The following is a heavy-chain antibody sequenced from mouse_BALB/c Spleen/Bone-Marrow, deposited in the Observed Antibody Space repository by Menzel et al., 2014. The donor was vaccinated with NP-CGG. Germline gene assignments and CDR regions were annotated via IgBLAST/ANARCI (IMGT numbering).Heavy chain of an antibody. D-gene: IGHD6-1*01. CDR2: IDPSNSET. CDR1: DYTFTSYW. V-gene: IGHV1-74*01. Sequence: VKLVESVPELVRPGASVKMSCKASDYTFTSYWMHWVKQRPGQGLEWIGMIDPSNSETRLNQRFKDKATLNVDKSSNTAYMHLSSLTSEDSAVYYCARTFQPRRAMDYWGQGSSVTVSS. J-gene: IGHJ4*01. CDR3: ARTFQPRRAMDY.